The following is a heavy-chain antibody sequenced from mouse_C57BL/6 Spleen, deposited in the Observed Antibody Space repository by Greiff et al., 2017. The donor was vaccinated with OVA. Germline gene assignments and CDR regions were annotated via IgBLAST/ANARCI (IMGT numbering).Heavy chain of an antibody. V-gene: IGHV1-76*01. CDR2: IYPGSGNT. Sequence: QVQLQQSGAELVRPGASVKLSCKASGYTFTDYYINWVKQRPGQGLEWIARIYPGSGNTYYNEKFKGKATLTAEKSSSTAYMQLSSLTSEDSAVYVCARGDPYAMDYWGQGTSVTVSS. CDR1: GYTFTDYY. CDR3: ARGDPYAMDY. J-gene: IGHJ4*01. D-gene: IGHD3-3*01.